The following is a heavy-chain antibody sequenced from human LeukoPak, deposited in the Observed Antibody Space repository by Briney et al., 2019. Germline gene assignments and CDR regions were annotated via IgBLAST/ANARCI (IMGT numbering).Heavy chain of an antibody. V-gene: IGHV1-46*01. CDR1: AYTFTNYY. CDR2: INPSGGSA. J-gene: IGHJ3*01. Sequence: ASVKVSCKASAYTFTNYYLHWVRQAPGQGLEWMGIINPSGGSASYAQKFKGRVTMTRDTSKSKVYMELSSLRSEDTAVYYCARAGSSGQLLWGQGSMVTVSS. D-gene: IGHD3-22*01. CDR3: ARAGSSGQLL.